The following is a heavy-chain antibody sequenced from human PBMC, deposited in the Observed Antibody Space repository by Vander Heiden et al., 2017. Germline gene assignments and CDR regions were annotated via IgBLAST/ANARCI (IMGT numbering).Heavy chain of an antibody. CDR1: GFTFRSYW. J-gene: IGHJ4*02. D-gene: IGHD5-12*01. Sequence: EVQLVESGGGLVQPGGSLRLSCAASGFTFRSYWMHWVRQAPGKGLVWVSRINSDGSSTSYADSVKGRFTISRDNAKNTLYLQMNSLRAEDTAVYYCARGSRRDGYNWCDYWGQGTLVTVSS. CDR3: ARGSRRDGYNWCDY. V-gene: IGHV3-74*01. CDR2: INSDGSST.